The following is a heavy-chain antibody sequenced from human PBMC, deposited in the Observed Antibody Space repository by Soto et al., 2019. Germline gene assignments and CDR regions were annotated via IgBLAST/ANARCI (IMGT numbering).Heavy chain of an antibody. V-gene: IGHV4-31*03. J-gene: IGHJ2*01. Sequence: TLSLTCSVSGASIRSGGYYWSWLRQSPGKGLEWIGHIYYAGSTFYSPSLKSRLTISLDTSKNQFSLDLRSVTAADTAMYYCASIEMDSIKWGRGTLVKVSS. D-gene: IGHD1-26*01. CDR1: GASIRSGGYY. CDR2: IYYAGST. CDR3: ASIEMDSIK.